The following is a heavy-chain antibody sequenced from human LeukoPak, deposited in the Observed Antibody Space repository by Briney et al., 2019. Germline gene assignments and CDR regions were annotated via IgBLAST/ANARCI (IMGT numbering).Heavy chain of an antibody. CDR3: ARALYTSRSYLATFSPTNFDY. V-gene: IGHV1-2*02. CDR2: INPNSGGT. J-gene: IGHJ4*02. Sequence: ASVKVSCKASGYTFTGYYMHWVRQASGQGLEWMGWINPNSGGTNYAQKFQGRVTMTRDTSISTPYMELSWLRSDDTAVYYCARALYTSRSYLATFSPTNFDYWGQGTLVTVSS. CDR1: GYTFTGYY. D-gene: IGHD6-13*01.